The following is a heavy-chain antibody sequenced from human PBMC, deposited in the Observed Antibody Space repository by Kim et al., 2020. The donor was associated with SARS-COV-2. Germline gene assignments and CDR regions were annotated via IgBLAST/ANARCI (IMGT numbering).Heavy chain of an antibody. CDR3: ARVGRFLEWLLSNHYYYY. J-gene: IGHJ6*03. Sequence: SETLSLTCAVYGGSFSGYYWSWIRQPPGKGLEWIGEINHSGSTNYNPSFKSRVTISVDTSKNQFSLKLSSVTAADTAVYYCARVGRFLEWLLSNHYYYY. D-gene: IGHD3-3*01. CDR2: INHSGST. CDR1: GGSFSGYY. V-gene: IGHV4-34*01.